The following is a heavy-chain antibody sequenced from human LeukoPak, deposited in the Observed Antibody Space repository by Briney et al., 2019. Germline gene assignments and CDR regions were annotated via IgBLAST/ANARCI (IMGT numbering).Heavy chain of an antibody. J-gene: IGHJ4*02. D-gene: IGHD1-26*01. CDR2: IYSGGST. Sequence: GGSLRLSCAASGFTVSSNYMTWVRQAPGKGLDWASVIYSGGSTYYADSVKGRFTISRDNSKNTLFLQMNSLRPEDTAVYYCARGASGTYYFGYWGRGTLVTVSS. CDR1: GFTVSSNY. V-gene: IGHV3-66*02. CDR3: ARGASGTYYFGY.